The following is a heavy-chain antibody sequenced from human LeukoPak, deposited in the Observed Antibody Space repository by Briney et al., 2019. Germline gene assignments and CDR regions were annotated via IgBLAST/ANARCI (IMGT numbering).Heavy chain of an antibody. J-gene: IGHJ4*02. CDR2: INPSGGST. Sequence: ASVKVSCKASGYTFTSYYMHWVRQAPGQGLEWMGIINPSGGSTSYAQKFQGRVTMTRDMSTSTVYMELSSLRSEDTAVYYCARDFDPTRIGSSGWYVGFDYWGQGTLVTVSS. CDR3: ARDFDPTRIGSSGWYVGFDY. D-gene: IGHD6-19*01. V-gene: IGHV1-46*01. CDR1: GYTFTSYY.